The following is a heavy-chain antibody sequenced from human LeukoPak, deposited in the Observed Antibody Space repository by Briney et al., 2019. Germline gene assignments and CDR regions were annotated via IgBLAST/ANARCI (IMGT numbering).Heavy chain of an antibody. CDR3: SRRFDC. CDR2: IDGSGDTI. CDR1: GFTFSDYS. Sequence: GGSLRLSCAASGFTFSDYSMNWVRQAPGKGLEWVSYIDGSGDTIYYADSVKGRFTISRDNAKNSLDLQMDSLRDEDTAVYYCSRRFDCWGQGTLVTVSS. J-gene: IGHJ4*02. V-gene: IGHV3-48*02.